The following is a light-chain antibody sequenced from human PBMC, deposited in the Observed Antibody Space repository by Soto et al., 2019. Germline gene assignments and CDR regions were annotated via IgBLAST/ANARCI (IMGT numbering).Light chain of an antibody. V-gene: IGKV3-11*01. CDR2: DAS. CDR1: QSVSSY. CDR3: QQYHSYSPFT. J-gene: IGKJ3*01. Sequence: EIVLTQSPATLSLSPGERATLSCRASQSVSSYLAWYQQKPGQAPRLLIYDASNRATGIPARFSGSGSGTDFTLTISSLEPEDFAVYYCQQYHSYSPFTFGPGTKVDIK.